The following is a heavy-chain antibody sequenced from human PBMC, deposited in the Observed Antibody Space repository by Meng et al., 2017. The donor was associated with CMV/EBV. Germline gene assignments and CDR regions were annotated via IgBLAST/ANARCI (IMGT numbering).Heavy chain of an antibody. CDR3: ARAPPDADFDY. J-gene: IGHJ4*02. CDR2: ISSNSSYI. CDR1: GFDFRNYS. Sequence: VQLVESGGGLVKHGGFERLAWFAAGFDFRNYSMSWVRQGPGKGMELISSISSNSSYIYYADSLKGRFTVARDNAKNSLYLQVSSLRADDTAVYYCARAPPDADFDYWGQGTLVTVSS. V-gene: IGHV3-21*01.